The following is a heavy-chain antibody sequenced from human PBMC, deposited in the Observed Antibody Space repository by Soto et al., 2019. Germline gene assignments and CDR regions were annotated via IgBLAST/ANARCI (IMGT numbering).Heavy chain of an antibody. CDR2: IYYGGGT. J-gene: IGHJ6*03. Sequence: SETLSLTCTVSGGSISSADYYWGWIRQPPGKGLEWIGYIYYGGGTYYNLSLKSRVTISIDTSKNQFSLKLSSVTATDTAVFYCARDFKDSGDSRWYYYMDVWGKGTTVTVSS. CDR1: GGSISSADYY. D-gene: IGHD4-17*01. CDR3: ARDFKDSGDSRWYYYMDV. V-gene: IGHV4-30-4*01.